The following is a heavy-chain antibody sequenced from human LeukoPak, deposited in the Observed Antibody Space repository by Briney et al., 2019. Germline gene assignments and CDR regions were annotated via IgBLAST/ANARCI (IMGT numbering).Heavy chain of an antibody. CDR2: INPNSGGT. D-gene: IGHD6-13*01. CDR1: GYTFTDYY. J-gene: IGHJ6*02. Sequence: WASVKVSCKASGYTFTDYYMHWVRQAPGQGLEWMGWINPNSGGTNYAQKFQGRVTMTTDTSISTAYMEVSRLRSDDTAVYYCARVRIGQQLDKYYYYAMDVWGQGTTVTVSS. CDR3: ARVRIGQQLDKYYYYAMDV. V-gene: IGHV1-2*02.